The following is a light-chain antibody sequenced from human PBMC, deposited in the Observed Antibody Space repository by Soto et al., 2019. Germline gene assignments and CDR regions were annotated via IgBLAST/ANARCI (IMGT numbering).Light chain of an antibody. J-gene: IGKJ3*01. V-gene: IGKV4-1*01. CDR2: WAS. CDR3: QQYYSSPFT. Sequence: DIAMTQSPDSLAVSLGERATINCKSSQSILYSSKNKNYLAWYQQKPGQVPKLLIYWASTRESGVPDRFSGSGSGTDFTLTISSLQAEDVAVYYCQQYYSSPFTFGPGTKVDIK. CDR1: QSILYSSKNKNY.